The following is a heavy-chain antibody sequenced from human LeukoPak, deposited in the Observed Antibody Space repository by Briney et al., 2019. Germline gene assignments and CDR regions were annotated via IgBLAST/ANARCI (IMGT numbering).Heavy chain of an antibody. CDR1: GFTFSSYA. J-gene: IGHJ3*02. D-gene: IGHD3-22*01. V-gene: IGHV3-23*01. CDR2: ISGSGGST. CDR3: AKDKPVSGGYYFVLDAFDI. Sequence: GGSLRLSCAASGFTFSSYAVSWVRQAPGKGLEWVSAISGSGGSTYYADSVKGRFTISRDNSKNTLYLQMNSLRAEDTAVYYCAKDKPVSGGYYFVLDAFDIWGQGTMVTVSS.